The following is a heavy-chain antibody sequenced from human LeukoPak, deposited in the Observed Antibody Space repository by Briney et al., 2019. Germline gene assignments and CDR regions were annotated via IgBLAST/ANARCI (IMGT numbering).Heavy chain of an antibody. CDR2: INHSGST. CDR3: ARDLAAAQGGWFGP. D-gene: IGHD6-13*01. V-gene: IGHV4-34*01. CDR1: GGSFSGYY. Sequence: SETLSLTCAVYGGSFSGYYWSWIRQPPGKGLEWIGEINHSGSTNYNPSLKSRDTISVDTSKNQFSLKLSSVTAADTAVYYCARDLAAAQGGWFGPWGQGTLVTVSS. J-gene: IGHJ5*02.